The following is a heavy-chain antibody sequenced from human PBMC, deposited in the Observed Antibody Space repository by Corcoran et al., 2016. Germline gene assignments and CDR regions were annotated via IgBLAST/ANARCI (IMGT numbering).Heavy chain of an antibody. CDR1: GGSISSSSYY. D-gene: IGHD6-19*01. CDR2: IYYSGST. CDR3: ARDQTRGIAVGGLGGFDI. V-gene: IGHV4-39*07. J-gene: IGHJ3*02. Sequence: QLQLQESGPGLVKPSETLSLTCTVSGGSISSSSYYWGWIRQPPGKGLEWIGSIYYSGSTYYNPSLKSRVTISVDTAKNQFSLKLISVTAADTAVYNWARDQTRGIAVGGLGGFDIWGQGTMVTVSS.